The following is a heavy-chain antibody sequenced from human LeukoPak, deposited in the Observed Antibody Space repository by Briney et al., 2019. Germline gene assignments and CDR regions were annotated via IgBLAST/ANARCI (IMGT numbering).Heavy chain of an antibody. Sequence: GGSLRLSCTASGFTFGDYAMSWVRQAPGKGLEWVGFIRSKAYGGTTEYAASVKGRFTISRDDSKSIAYLQMNSLKTEDTAVYYCTSGPNTPQLWSPGLGYWGRGTLVTVSS. CDR2: IRSKAYGGTT. V-gene: IGHV3-49*04. CDR3: TSGPNTPQLWSPGLGY. CDR1: GFTFGDYA. D-gene: IGHD5-18*01. J-gene: IGHJ4*02.